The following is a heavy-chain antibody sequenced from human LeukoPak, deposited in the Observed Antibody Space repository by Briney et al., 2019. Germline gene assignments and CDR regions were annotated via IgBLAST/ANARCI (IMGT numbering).Heavy chain of an antibody. CDR2: VYYSGNT. J-gene: IGHJ4*02. CDR3: AKYDGSGYFLDY. V-gene: IGHV4-59*01. D-gene: IGHD3-22*01. CDR1: GGSISSYY. Sequence: SETLSLTCTVSGGSISSYYWSWIRQPPGKGLEWIGYVYYSGNTNYNPSLKSRVTMSVHTSENQFSLRLSSVTAADTAVYYCAKYDGSGYFLDYWGQGTLVSVSS.